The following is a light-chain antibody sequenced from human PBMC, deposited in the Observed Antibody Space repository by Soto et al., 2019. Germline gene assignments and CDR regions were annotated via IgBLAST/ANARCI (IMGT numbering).Light chain of an antibody. CDR1: QTISSN. J-gene: IGKJ1*01. CDR3: QQYNNWPRT. V-gene: IGKV3-15*01. Sequence: EIVMTQSPATLSVSPGERATLSCRASQTISSNLAWYQQKPGQAPRLLIYAASTRATGVPARFSGSGSETEFTLTISSLQSEDFAAYYCQQYNNWPRTFGQGTKVEI. CDR2: AAS.